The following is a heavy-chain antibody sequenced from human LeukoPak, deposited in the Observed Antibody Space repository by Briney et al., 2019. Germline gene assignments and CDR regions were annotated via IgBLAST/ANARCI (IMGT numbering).Heavy chain of an antibody. D-gene: IGHD5-24*01. V-gene: IGHV3-23*01. CDR3: AKGRDGHNADIDY. CDR1: GFTFSSYA. J-gene: IGHJ4*02. CDR2: ISGSGGST. Sequence: GGSLRLSCAASGFTFSSYAMSWVRQAPGEGMEWVSGISGSGGSTYYADSVKGRFTISRDNSKNTLYLQMNSLRAEDTAVYYCAKGRDGHNADIDYWGQGTLVTVSS.